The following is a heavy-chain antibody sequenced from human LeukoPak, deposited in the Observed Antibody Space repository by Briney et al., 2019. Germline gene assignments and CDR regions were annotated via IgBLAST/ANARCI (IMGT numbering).Heavy chain of an antibody. J-gene: IGHJ4*02. CDR3: ARALYNRGWYPDYFDS. V-gene: IGHV3-74*01. D-gene: IGHD6-19*01. CDR2: IKPDGSDT. CDR1: GFTFTTHW. Sequence: GGSLRLSCGASGFTFTTHWIHWVRQAPGKGLVWVSRIKPDGSDTNYADSVKGRFTISRDNAKNTVYLQMNSLRAEDTAVYYCARALYNRGWYPDYFDSWGQGTLVTVSA.